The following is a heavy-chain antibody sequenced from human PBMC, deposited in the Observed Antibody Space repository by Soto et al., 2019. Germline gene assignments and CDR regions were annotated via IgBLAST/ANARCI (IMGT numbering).Heavy chain of an antibody. CDR3: ASSDYDYVWGSYRYTPFDY. CDR1: GFTFSSYS. Sequence: EVQLVESGGGLVKPGGSLRLSCAASGFTFSSYSMNWVRQAPGKGLEWVSSISSSSSYIYYADSVKGRFTISRDNAKNSLYLQMNSLRAEDTAVYYCASSDYDYVWGSYRYTPFDYWGQGTLVTVSS. J-gene: IGHJ4*02. CDR2: ISSSSSYI. V-gene: IGHV3-21*01. D-gene: IGHD3-16*02.